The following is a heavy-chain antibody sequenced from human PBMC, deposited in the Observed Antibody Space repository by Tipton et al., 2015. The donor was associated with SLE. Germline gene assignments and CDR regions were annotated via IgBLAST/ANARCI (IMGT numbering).Heavy chain of an antibody. CDR3: ARDLYGSGWFGGYFDY. CDR2: ISYDGSNK. D-gene: IGHD6-19*01. Sequence: SLRLSCAASGFTFSSYAMHWVRQAPGKGLEWVAVISYDGSNKYYADSVKGRFTISRDNSKNTLYLQMNSLRAEDTAVYYCARDLYGSGWFGGYFDYWGQGTLVTVSS. J-gene: IGHJ4*02. CDR1: GFTFSSYA. V-gene: IGHV3-30*04.